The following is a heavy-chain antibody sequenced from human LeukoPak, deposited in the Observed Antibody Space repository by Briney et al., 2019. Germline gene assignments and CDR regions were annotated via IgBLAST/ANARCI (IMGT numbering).Heavy chain of an antibody. CDR1: GGSISSSSYY. CDR2: IYTSGST. J-gene: IGHJ4*02. Sequence: SETLSLTCTVSGGSISSSSYYWSWIRQPAGKGLEWIGRIYTSGSTNYNPSLKSRVTISVDTSKNQFSLKLSSVTAADTAVYYCARGISSSVQDYWGQGTLVTVSS. D-gene: IGHD6-6*01. CDR3: ARGISSSVQDY. V-gene: IGHV4-61*02.